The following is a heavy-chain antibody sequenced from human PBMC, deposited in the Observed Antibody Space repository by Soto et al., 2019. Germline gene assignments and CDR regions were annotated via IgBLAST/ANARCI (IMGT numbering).Heavy chain of an antibody. V-gene: IGHV3-30*03. CDR3: ASGCVYIVVVTVSLDY. CDR1: GFTFSSYG. Sequence: QVQLVESGGGVVQPGRSLRLSCAASGFTFSSYGMHWVRQAPGKGLEWVAVISYDGSNKYYADSVKGRFTISRDNSKNKVYLQLNSLRAEDTAVYYCASGCVYIVVVTVSLDYWGQGTLVTVSS. CDR2: ISYDGSNK. D-gene: IGHD3-22*01. J-gene: IGHJ4*02.